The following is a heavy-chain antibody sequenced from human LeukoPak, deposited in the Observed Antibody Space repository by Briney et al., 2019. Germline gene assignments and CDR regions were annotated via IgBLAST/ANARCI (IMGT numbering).Heavy chain of an antibody. Sequence: SQTLSLTCAISGDSVSSNKATWNWIRQSPSRGLEWLGRKYYRSKWYNDYAVSVKSRITVNPDTSKNQFSLQLNSVTPEDTAVYYCARDRAVAGTINWLDPWGQGTLVTVSS. CDR3: ARDRAVAGTINWLDP. CDR2: KYYRSKWYN. D-gene: IGHD6-19*01. J-gene: IGHJ5*02. V-gene: IGHV6-1*01. CDR1: GDSVSSNKAT.